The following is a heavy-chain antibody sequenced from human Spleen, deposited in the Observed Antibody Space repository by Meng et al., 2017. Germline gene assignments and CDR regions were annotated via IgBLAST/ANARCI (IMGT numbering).Heavy chain of an antibody. CDR3: ARDRVPPYYYDSSGYYASGY. CDR2: ISCSSTI. D-gene: IGHD3-22*01. V-gene: IGHV3-69-1*01. Sequence: GGSLRLSCAASGFTFSSYGMHWVRQAPGKGLEWVSSISCSSTIYYADSVRGRFTISRDNAKNSLYLQMNSLRAEDTAVYYCARDRVPPYYYDSSGYYASGYWGQGTLVTVSS. J-gene: IGHJ4*02. CDR1: GFTFSSYG.